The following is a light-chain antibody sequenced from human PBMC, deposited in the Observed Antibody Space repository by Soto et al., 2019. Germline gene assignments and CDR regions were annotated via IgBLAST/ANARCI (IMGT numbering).Light chain of an antibody. V-gene: IGLV1-40*01. CDR2: GNS. Sequence: QSVLTQPPSVSGAPGQRVTISCTGSNSDIGAGYDVHWYQQFPGTAPKLLIYGNSNRPSGVPERFSGSKSGTSASLAITGLQAEDEADYYRQSHANSLSAHVVFGGGTKLTVL. CDR3: QSHANSLSAHVV. J-gene: IGLJ2*01. CDR1: NSDIGAGYD.